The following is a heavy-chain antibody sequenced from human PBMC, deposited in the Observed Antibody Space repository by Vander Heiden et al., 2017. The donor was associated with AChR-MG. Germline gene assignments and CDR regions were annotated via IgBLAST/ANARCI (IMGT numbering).Heavy chain of an antibody. Sequence: EVQLLESGGGLVQPGGSLRLSCAASGFTFSSYAMSWVRQAPGKGLEWVSAISGSGGSTYYADAVKGRFTISRDNSKNTLYLQMNSLRAEDTAVYYCAKDPGYYGSGISYLGQGTLVTVSS. CDR3: AKDPGYYGSGISY. V-gene: IGHV3-23*01. D-gene: IGHD3-10*01. CDR2: ISGSGGST. CDR1: GFTFSSYA. J-gene: IGHJ4*02.